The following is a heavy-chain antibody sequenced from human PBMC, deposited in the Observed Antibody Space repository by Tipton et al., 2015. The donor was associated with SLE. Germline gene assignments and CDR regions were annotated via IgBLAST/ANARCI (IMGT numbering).Heavy chain of an antibody. CDR3: ARGDLTTINWYFDL. CDR2: ISGSGGTI. D-gene: IGHD5-24*01. V-gene: IGHV3-48*03. Sequence: GSLRLSCAASGFTFSGYEMNWVRQAPGKGLEWVSYISGSGGTIYYADSVKGRFTISRDNAKNSLYLQINSLRAEDTAVYFCARGDLTTINWYFDLWGRGTLVTVSS. CDR1: GFTFSGYE. J-gene: IGHJ2*01.